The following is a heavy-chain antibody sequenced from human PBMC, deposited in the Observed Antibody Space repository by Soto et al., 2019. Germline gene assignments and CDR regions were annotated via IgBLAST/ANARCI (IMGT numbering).Heavy chain of an antibody. D-gene: IGHD1-1*01. J-gene: IGHJ3*02. CDR2: INSDGTRT. CDR1: GFTFGSYW. CDR3: ATRTVTTGIGAFHI. V-gene: IGHV3-74*01. Sequence: GGSLRLSCVASGFTFGSYWMHWVRQTPGKGLVWVSRINSDGTRTDYADSVKGRFTISRDNAKNTLYVQIKSLRPEDTAVYYCATRTVTTGIGAFHIWGQGTLVTVSS.